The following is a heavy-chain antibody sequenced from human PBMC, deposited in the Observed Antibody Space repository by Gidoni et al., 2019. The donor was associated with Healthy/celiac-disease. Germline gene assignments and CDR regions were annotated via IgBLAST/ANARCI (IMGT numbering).Heavy chain of an antibody. V-gene: IGHV4-61*02. D-gene: IGHD3-3*01. CDR1: GGSISIGSYY. CDR2: IYTSGST. CDR3: AGVPWSGYYPSGDYYYYYMDV. Sequence: QVQLQESGPGLVKPSQTLSLTCTVSGGSISIGSYYWSWIRQPAGKGLEWIGRIYTSGSTNYNPSLKSRVTISVDTSKNQFSLKLSSVTAADTAVYYCAGVPWSGYYPSGDYYYYYMDVWGKGTTVTVSS. J-gene: IGHJ6*03.